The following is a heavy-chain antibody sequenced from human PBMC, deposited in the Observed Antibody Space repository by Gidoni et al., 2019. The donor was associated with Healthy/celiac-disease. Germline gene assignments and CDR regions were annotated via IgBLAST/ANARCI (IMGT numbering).Heavy chain of an antibody. CDR3: ARHFFGGLGELSYNYYYGMDV. CDR1: GGSISSRSYY. Sequence: QLQLQESGPGLVKPSETLSLTCTVSGGSISSRSYYWGWIRQPPGKGLEWIGSIYYSGSTYYNPSLKSRVTISVDTSKNQFSLKLSSVTAADTAVYYCARHFFGGLGELSYNYYYGMDVWGQGTTVTVSS. D-gene: IGHD3-16*02. CDR2: IYYSGST. J-gene: IGHJ6*02. V-gene: IGHV4-39*01.